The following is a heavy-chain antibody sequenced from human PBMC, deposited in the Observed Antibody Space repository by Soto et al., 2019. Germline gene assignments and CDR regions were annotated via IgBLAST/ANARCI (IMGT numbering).Heavy chain of an antibody. J-gene: IGHJ6*02. CDR3: ASIEYSSSARYYYGMDV. D-gene: IGHD6-6*01. Sequence: GASVKVSCKASEYTFTSYYMHWVRQAPGQGLEWMGIINPSGGSTSYAQKFQGRVTMTRDTSTSTVYMELSSLRSEDTAVYYCASIEYSSSARYYYGMDVWGQGTTVTVSS. CDR2: INPSGGST. V-gene: IGHV1-46*01. CDR1: EYTFTSYY.